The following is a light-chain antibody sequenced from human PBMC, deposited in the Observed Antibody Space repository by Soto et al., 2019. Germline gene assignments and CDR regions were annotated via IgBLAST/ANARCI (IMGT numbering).Light chain of an antibody. CDR2: ASS. Sequence: AIRMTQSPSSFSASTRDRVTITCRASQGISSYLASYQQKPGKAPKLLIYASSTLQSGVPSRFSGSGSGTDFTLTISCLQSEDFATYYCQQYYSYPLTFGGGTKVENK. CDR3: QQYYSYPLT. V-gene: IGKV1-8*01. J-gene: IGKJ4*01. CDR1: QGISSY.